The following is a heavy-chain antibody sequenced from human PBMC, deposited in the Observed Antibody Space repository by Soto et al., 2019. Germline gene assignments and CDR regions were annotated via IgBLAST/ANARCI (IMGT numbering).Heavy chain of an antibody. J-gene: IGHJ4*02. D-gene: IGHD4-4*01. V-gene: IGHV1-18*01. CDR2: ISAYNGNT. CDR3: ARDLTVYSKKGARAGFDY. CDR1: GYTFTSYG. Sequence: QVQLVQSGAEVKKPGASVKVSCKASGYTFTSYGISWVRQAPGQGLEWMGWISAYNGNTNYAQKLQGRVTMTTDTXTXTXSMELRSLRSDDTAVYYCARDLTVYSKKGARAGFDYWGQGTLVTVSS.